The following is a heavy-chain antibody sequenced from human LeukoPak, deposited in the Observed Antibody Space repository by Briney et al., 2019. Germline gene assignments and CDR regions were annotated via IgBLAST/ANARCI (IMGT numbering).Heavy chain of an antibody. J-gene: IGHJ3*02. CDR2: ISGSGGST. Sequence: PGGSLRLSCAASGFTFSSYAMSWVRQAPGKGLEWVSAISGSGGSTYYADSVKGRFTISRDNSKNTLYLQMNSLRAEDTAVYYCAKDPGAYCGGDCYLGAFDIWGQGTMVTVSS. V-gene: IGHV3-23*01. CDR3: AKDPGAYCGGDCYLGAFDI. D-gene: IGHD2-21*02. CDR1: GFTFSSYA.